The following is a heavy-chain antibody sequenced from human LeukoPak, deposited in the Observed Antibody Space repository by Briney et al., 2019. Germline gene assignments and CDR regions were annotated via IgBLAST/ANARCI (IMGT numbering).Heavy chain of an antibody. CDR3: AKGLHYGMDV. CDR2: ISGRGGNT. J-gene: IGHJ6*02. V-gene: IGHV3-23*01. Sequence: GGSLRLSCAASGFTFSSYAMSWVRQAPGKGLEWVSAISGRGGNTYYAVSVKGRFTISRDNSKNTLYLQMNSLRAEDTAVYYCAKGLHYGMDVWGQGTTVTVSS. D-gene: IGHD3-16*01. CDR1: GFTFSSYA.